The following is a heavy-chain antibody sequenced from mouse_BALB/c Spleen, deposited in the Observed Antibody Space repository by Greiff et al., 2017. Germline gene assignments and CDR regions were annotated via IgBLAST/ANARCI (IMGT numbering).Heavy chain of an antibody. CDR2: INPSTGYT. V-gene: IGHV1-7*01. CDR1: GYTFTSYW. CDR3: ANIGRYDGDY. Sequence: VKLMESGAELAKPGASVKMSCKASGYTFTSYWMHWVKQRPGQGLEWIGYINPSTGYTEYNQKFKDKATLTADKSSSTAYMQLSSLTSEDSAVYYCANIGRYDGDYWGQGTTLTVSS. D-gene: IGHD2-14*01. J-gene: IGHJ2*01.